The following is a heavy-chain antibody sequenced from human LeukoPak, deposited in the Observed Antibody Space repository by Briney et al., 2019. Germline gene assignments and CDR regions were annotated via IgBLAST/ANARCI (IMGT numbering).Heavy chain of an antibody. CDR1: GFTFSSYG. CDR3: AKAPTIFGVVPADY. J-gene: IGHJ4*02. CDR2: ISYDGSNK. D-gene: IGHD3-3*01. Sequence: PGGSLRLSCAASGFTFSSYGMHWVRQAPGKGLEWVAVISYDGSNKYYADSVKGRFTISRDNSKNTLYLQMNSLRAEDTAVYYCAKAPTIFGVVPADYWGQGTLVTVSS. V-gene: IGHV3-30*18.